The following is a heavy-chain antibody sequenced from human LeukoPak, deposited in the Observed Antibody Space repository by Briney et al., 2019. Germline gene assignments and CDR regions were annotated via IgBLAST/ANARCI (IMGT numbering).Heavy chain of an antibody. CDR1: RFTFRSYA. V-gene: IGHV3-30*04. J-gene: IGHJ4*02. CDR3: AMPHDTEYYFDY. Sequence: GRSLRLSCAASRFTFRSYAMHWVRQAPGKGLEWVAVISYDGSNKYYADSVKGRFTISRDNSKNTLYLQMNSLRAEDTAAYYCAMPHDTEYYFDYWGQGTLVTVSS. CDR2: ISYDGSNK.